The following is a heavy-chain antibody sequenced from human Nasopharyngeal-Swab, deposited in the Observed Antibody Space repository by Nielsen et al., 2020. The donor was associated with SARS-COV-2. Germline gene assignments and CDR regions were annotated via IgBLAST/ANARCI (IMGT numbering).Heavy chain of an antibody. CDR3: ARISWVWFGEFQYYFDY. CDR1: GGSISSYY. V-gene: IGHV4-39*01. J-gene: IGHJ4*02. D-gene: IGHD3-10*01. Sequence: GSLRLSCTVSGGSISSYYWGWIRQPPGKGLEWIGSIYYSGSTYYNPSLKSRVTISVDTSKNQFSLKLSSVTAADTAVYYCARISWVWFGEFQYYFDYWGQGTLVTVSS. CDR2: IYYSGST.